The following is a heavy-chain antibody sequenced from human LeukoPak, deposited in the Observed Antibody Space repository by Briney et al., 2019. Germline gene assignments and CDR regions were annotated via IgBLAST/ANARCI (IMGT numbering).Heavy chain of an antibody. CDR3: AKDRYSTSSTFTVNPFDY. Sequence: GGSLRLSCAASGFTFSSYGMNWVGQTPGKGLEWVAFIRSDGRDKYYTDSVKGRFTISRDNSKSTLDLQMNSLRVEDTAVYYCAKDRYSTSSTFTVNPFDYWGQGILVTVSS. CDR1: GFTFSSYG. V-gene: IGHV3-30*02. CDR2: IRSDGRDK. D-gene: IGHD2-2*01. J-gene: IGHJ4*02.